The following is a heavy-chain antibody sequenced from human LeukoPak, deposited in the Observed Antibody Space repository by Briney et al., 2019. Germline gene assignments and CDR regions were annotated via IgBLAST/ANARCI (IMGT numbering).Heavy chain of an antibody. V-gene: IGHV4-34*01. D-gene: IGHD3-10*01. CDR3: ARRSMVRGVIR. CDR2: INHSGST. J-gene: IGHJ4*02. Sequence: LKPSETLSLTCAVYGGSFSGYYWSWIRQPPGKGLEWIGEINHSGSTNYNPSLKSRVTISVDTSKNQFSLKLSSVTAADTAVYYCARRSMVRGVIRWGQGTLVTVSS. CDR1: GGSFSGYY.